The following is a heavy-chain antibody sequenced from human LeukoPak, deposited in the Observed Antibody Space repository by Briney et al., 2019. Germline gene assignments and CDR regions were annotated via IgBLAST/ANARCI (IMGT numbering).Heavy chain of an antibody. Sequence: ASVKVSCKASGGTFSSYAISWVRQAPGQGLEWMGRIIPILGIANHAQKFQGRVTITADKSTSTAYMELSSLRSEDTAVYYCLFSSSSGVFDYWGQGTLVTVSS. D-gene: IGHD6-6*01. CDR1: GGTFSSYA. J-gene: IGHJ4*02. V-gene: IGHV1-69*04. CDR3: LFSSSSGVFDY. CDR2: IIPILGIA.